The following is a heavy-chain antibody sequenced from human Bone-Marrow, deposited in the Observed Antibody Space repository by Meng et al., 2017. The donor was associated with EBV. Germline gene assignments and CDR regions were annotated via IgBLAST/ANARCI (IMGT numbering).Heavy chain of an antibody. CDR1: GITFENLW. Sequence: EVQLVGAGGGLGKPGGSLRLACVVSGITFENLWMTWVRQAPGKGLEWIGLIKSRFHGGGTDIAAPVKGRFTVSTDDSRNMLFLQMNSLKTEDTAVYYCTTDKTTVNWGQGTLVTVSS. CDR2: IKSRFHGGGT. CDR3: TTDKTTVN. J-gene: IGHJ4*02. D-gene: IGHD4-17*01. V-gene: IGHV3-15*01.